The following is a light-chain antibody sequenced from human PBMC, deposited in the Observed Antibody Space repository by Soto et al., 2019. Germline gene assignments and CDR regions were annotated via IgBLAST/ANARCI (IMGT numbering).Light chain of an antibody. J-gene: IGKJ2*01. CDR2: GAY. Sequence: EIVMTQSPATLSVSPGEKATLSCRASQSVSSNLAWFQQKPRQAPRLLIYGAYTRATGIPARFSGSGSGTEFTLTIRSLQSGDFAVYYCQQYNNWPPYTFGQGTKLEIK. CDR1: QSVSSN. V-gene: IGKV3-15*01. CDR3: QQYNNWPPYT.